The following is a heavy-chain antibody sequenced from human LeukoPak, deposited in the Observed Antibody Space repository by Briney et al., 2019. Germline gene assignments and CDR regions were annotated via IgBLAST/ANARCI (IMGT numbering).Heavy chain of an antibody. Sequence: WASVKVSCKASGYTFTSYGISWVRQAPGQGLEWMGWISAYNGNTNYAQKLQGRVTMTTDTSTSTAYMELRSLRSDDTAVYYCARPKAGYSSGWFDYYFDYWGQGTLVTVSS. V-gene: IGHV1-18*01. D-gene: IGHD6-19*01. CDR2: ISAYNGNT. CDR3: ARPKAGYSSGWFDYYFDY. J-gene: IGHJ4*02. CDR1: GYTFTSYG.